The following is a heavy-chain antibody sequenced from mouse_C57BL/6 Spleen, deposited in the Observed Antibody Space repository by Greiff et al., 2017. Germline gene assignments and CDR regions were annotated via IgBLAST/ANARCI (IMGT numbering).Heavy chain of an antibody. J-gene: IGHJ1*03. Sequence: VQLQQPGAELVKPGASVKLSCKASGYTFTSYWMHWVKQRPGQGLEWIGMIHPNSGSTNYNEKFKSKATLTVDKSSSTAYMQLSSLTSEDSAVYYCARVHYGSSPDVWGTGTTVTVSS. V-gene: IGHV1-64*01. CDR3: ARVHYGSSPDV. D-gene: IGHD1-1*01. CDR1: GYTFTSYW. CDR2: IHPNSGST.